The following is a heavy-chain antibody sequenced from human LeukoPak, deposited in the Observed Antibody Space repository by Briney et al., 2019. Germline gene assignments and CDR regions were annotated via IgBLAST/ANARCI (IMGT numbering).Heavy chain of an antibody. CDR1: GASLSGYY. D-gene: IGHD3-22*01. Sequence: PSETLSLTCTVSGASLSGYYWTWIRQPPGKGLEWIGYNSYSRSTNYNPSLKGRVTISVDTSKNQFSLKLNSVTAADTAVYYCARDNPDYDLSGYGVFDFWGQGILVTVSS. CDR2: NSYSRST. J-gene: IGHJ4*02. V-gene: IGHV4-59*01. CDR3: ARDNPDYDLSGYGVFDF.